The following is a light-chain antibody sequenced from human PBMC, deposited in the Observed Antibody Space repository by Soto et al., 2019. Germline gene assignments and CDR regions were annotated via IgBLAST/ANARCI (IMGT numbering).Light chain of an antibody. CDR1: SSNIARNT. CDR3: ATWDDSLNAVV. J-gene: IGLJ2*01. V-gene: IGLV1-44*01. Sequence: QSVLTQPPSASGTPGQTVTISCSGTSSNIARNTESWYQEVPGTAPKLLIYNNNHRPSGVPDRFSASKSGTSASLVISGLQSEDEADYFCATWDDSLNAVVFGGGTKLTVL. CDR2: NNN.